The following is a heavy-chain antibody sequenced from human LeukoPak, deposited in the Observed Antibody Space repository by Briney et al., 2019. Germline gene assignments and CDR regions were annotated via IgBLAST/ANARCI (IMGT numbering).Heavy chain of an antibody. V-gene: IGHV5-51*01. D-gene: IGHD3-22*01. CDR1: GYNFTSFW. CDR3: ARQMYYYDSSGYNYYYGMDV. Sequence: WEALKISCKGSGYNFTSFWIAWVRQIPRKGLEWIGINYLGDSDTRYRTSFQGQVTISADKSISTAYLQWSSLNASDTAMYYCARQMYYYDSSGYNYYYGMDVWGQGTTVTVSS. J-gene: IGHJ6*02. CDR2: NYLGDSDT.